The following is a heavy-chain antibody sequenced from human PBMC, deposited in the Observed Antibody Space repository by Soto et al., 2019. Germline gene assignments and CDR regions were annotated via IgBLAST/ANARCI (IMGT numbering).Heavy chain of an antibody. CDR3: ARDGTTDY. V-gene: IGHV3-48*01. CDR2: ISSSSSTI. CDR1: GFTFSSYS. Sequence: GGSLRLSCAASGFTFSSYSMNWVRQAPGKGLEWVSYISSSSSTIYYADSVKGRLTISRDNAKNSLYLQMNSLRAEDTAVYYCARDGTTDYWGQGTLVTVSS. J-gene: IGHJ4*02. D-gene: IGHD1-7*01.